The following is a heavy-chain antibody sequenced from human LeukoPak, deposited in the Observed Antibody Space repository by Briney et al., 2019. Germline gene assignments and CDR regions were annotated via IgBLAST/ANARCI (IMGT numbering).Heavy chain of an antibody. CDR2: ISWNSGSI. Sequence: SLRLSCAASGFTFDDYAMHWVRQAPGKGLEWVSGISWNSGSIGYADSMKGRFTISRDNAKNSLYLQMNSLRAEDTAVYHCAGYQRMLDPWGQGTLVTVSS. D-gene: IGHD2-2*01. CDR3: AGYQRMLDP. V-gene: IGHV3-9*01. J-gene: IGHJ5*02. CDR1: GFTFDDYA.